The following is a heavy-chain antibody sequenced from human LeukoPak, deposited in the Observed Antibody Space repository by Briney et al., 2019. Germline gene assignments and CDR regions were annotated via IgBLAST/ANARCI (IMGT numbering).Heavy chain of an antibody. Sequence: PSETLSLTCAVYGGSFSGYYWSWIRQPPGKGLEWIGEINHSGSTNYNPSLKSRVTMSVDTSKNQFSLKLSSVTAADTAVYYCARESGDYDILTGYYDYWGQGTLVTVSS. D-gene: IGHD3-9*01. J-gene: IGHJ4*02. V-gene: IGHV4-34*01. CDR3: ARESGDYDILTGYYDY. CDR2: INHSGST. CDR1: GGSFSGYY.